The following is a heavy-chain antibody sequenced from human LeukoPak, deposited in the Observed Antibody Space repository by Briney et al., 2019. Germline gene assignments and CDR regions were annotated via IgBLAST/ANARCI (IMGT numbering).Heavy chain of an antibody. Sequence: SETLSLTCTVSGGSISSSSYYWGWIRQPPGKGLEWIGIIYYSGSTYYNPSIKSRVTISVDTSKNQFSLKLSSVTAADTAVYYCARASPHYYDSSGYHNWFDPWGQGTLVTVSS. D-gene: IGHD3-22*01. J-gene: IGHJ5*02. V-gene: IGHV4-39*07. CDR1: GGSISSSSYY. CDR3: ARASPHYYDSSGYHNWFDP. CDR2: IYYSGST.